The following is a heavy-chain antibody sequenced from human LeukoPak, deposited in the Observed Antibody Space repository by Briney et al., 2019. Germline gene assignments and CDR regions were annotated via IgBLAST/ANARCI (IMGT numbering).Heavy chain of an antibody. CDR1: GFTFSSYS. J-gene: IGHJ5*02. V-gene: IGHV3-21*01. CDR3: ARDGPMYNWFDP. Sequence: GGSLRLSCAASGFTFSSYSMNWVRQAPGKGLEWVSSISSSSSYIYYADSVKGRFTISRVNAKNSLYLQMNSLRAEDTAVYYCARDGPMYNWFDPWGQGTLVTVSS. CDR2: ISSSSSYI.